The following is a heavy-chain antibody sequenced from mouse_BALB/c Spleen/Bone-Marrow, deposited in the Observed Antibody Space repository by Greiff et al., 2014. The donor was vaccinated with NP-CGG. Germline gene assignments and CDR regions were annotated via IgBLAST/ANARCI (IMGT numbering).Heavy chain of an antibody. J-gene: IGHJ2*01. CDR2: INPSTGYT. Sequence: QVQLQQSGAELAKPGASVKMSCKASGYTFTTYWMCWIQQRPGQGLEWIGYINPSTGYTEYNQKFKDKSTLTADKSSSTAYMQLNSRTSEDSAVYYCARRGYYGTNDDIDFWGQGTTLTVSS. CDR3: ARRGYYGTNDDIDF. D-gene: IGHD1-1*01. V-gene: IGHV1-7*01. CDR1: GYTFTTYW.